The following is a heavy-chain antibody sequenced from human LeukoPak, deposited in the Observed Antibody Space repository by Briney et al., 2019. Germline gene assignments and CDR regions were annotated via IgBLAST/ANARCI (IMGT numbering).Heavy chain of an antibody. CDR1: GFTFSSYA. J-gene: IGHJ4*02. CDR2: ISYDGSNK. CDR3: ARVPGYDSSGYFDY. D-gene: IGHD3-22*01. V-gene: IGHV3-30-3*01. Sequence: GGSLRLSCAASGFTFSSYAMHWVRQAPGKGLEWVAVISYDGSNKYYADSVKGRFTISRDNSKNTLYLQMNSLRTEDTAVCYCARVPGYDSSGYFDYWGQGTLVTVSS.